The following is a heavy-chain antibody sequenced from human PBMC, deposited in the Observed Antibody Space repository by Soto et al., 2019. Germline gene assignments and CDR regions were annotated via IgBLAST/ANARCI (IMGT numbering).Heavy chain of an antibody. V-gene: IGHV4-39*01. J-gene: IGHJ4*02. CDR3: ARRRWLQSSDFDC. CDR2: IYYSGST. D-gene: IGHD5-12*01. CDR1: GGSISSSSYY. Sequence: SETLSLTCTVSGGSISSSSYYWGWIRQPPGKGLEWIGSIYYSGSTYYNPSLKSRVTISVDTSKNQFSLKLSSVTAADTAVYYCARRRWLQSSDFDCWGQGTLVTVSS.